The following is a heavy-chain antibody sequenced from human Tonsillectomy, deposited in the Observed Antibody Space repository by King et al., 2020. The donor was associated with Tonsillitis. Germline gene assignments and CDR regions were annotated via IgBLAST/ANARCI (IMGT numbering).Heavy chain of an antibody. V-gene: IGHV1-69*09. CDR2: IIPILGFT. CDR3: ARDSIAVAGTDY. D-gene: IGHD6-19*01. J-gene: IGHJ4*01. CDR1: GGTFSSYA. Sequence: VQLVQSGAQVKKPGSSVKVSCKASGGTFSSYAINWVRQAPGQGLEWMGGIIPILGFTNYAQNFQGRVTITADKSTSTAFMELSSLRSEDTAVYYCARDSIAVAGTDYWGQGTLVIVSS.